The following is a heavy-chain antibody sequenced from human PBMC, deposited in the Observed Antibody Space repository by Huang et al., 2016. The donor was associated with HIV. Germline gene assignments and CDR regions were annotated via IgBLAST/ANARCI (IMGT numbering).Heavy chain of an antibody. CDR2: INTYKGKT. V-gene: IGHV1-18*04. CDR3: ARDRGPAVRYYYGMDV. CDR1: DYTFTKYG. Sequence: QVHLVQSGVDVKKPGASVTVSCQASDYTFTKYGVSWVRQAPGQGREWMGWINTYKGKTNYAQKFQGRVTMTTDKSTNTAYMELGSRRYDDTAVYYCARDRGPAVRYYYGMDVWGQGTTVTVTS. J-gene: IGHJ6*02. D-gene: IGHD3-16*02.